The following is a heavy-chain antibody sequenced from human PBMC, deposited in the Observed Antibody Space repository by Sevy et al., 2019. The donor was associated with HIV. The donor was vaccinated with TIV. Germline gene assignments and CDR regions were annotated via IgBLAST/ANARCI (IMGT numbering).Heavy chain of an antibody. J-gene: IGHJ4*02. D-gene: IGHD3-3*01. V-gene: IGHV3-21*01. Sequence: GGSLRLSCAASGFTFSSYSMNWVRQAPGKGLEWVSSISSSSSYIYYADSVKGRFTISRDNAKNSLYLQMNSLGAEDTAVYYCARGVGTIFGVVIQYFDYWGQGTLVTVSS. CDR3: ARGVGTIFGVVIQYFDY. CDR2: ISSSSSYI. CDR1: GFTFSSYS.